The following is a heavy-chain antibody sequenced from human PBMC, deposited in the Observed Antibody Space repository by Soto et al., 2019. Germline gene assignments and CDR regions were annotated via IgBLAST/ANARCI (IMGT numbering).Heavy chain of an antibody. CDR3: ARDPPIAVAGPYYYYGMDV. Sequence: ASVKVSCKACGYAFTGYYMRWVRQAPGQGLEWMGWINPNSGGTNYAQKFQGWVTMTRDTSISTAYMELSRLRSDDTAVYYCARDPPIAVAGPYYYYGMDVWGQGTTVTVSS. CDR2: INPNSGGT. D-gene: IGHD6-19*01. V-gene: IGHV1-2*04. J-gene: IGHJ6*02. CDR1: GYAFTGYY.